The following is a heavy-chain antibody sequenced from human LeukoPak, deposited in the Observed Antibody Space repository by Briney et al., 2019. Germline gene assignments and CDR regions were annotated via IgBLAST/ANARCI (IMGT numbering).Heavy chain of an antibody. CDR3: ASFLYDILTGYYIGPGGKCFDY. V-gene: IGHV4-39*07. D-gene: IGHD3-9*01. J-gene: IGHJ4*02. Sequence: SETLSLTCTVSGGSISSSSYYWGWIRQPPGKGLEWIGSIYYSGSTYYNPSLKSRVTISVDTSKNQFSLKLSSVTAADTAVYYCASFLYDILTGYYIGPGGKCFDYWGQGTLVTVSS. CDR2: IYYSGST. CDR1: GGSISSSSYY.